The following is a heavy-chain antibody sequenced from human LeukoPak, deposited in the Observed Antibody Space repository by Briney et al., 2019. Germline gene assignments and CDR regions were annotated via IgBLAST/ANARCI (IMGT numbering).Heavy chain of an antibody. D-gene: IGHD3-3*01. V-gene: IGHV1-2*02. CDR2: INPNSGGT. CDR3: ARNFFRVVIWGFDY. CDR1: GYTFTGYY. J-gene: IGHJ4*02. Sequence: ASVKVSCKASGYTFTGYYMHWVRQAPGQGHEWMGWINPNSGGTNYAQKFQGRVTMTRDTSISTAYMELSRLRSDDTAVYYCARNFFRVVIWGFDYWGQGTLVTVSS.